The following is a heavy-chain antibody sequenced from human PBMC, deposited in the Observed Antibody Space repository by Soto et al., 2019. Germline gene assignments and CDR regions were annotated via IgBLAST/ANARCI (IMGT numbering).Heavy chain of an antibody. CDR1: GGSFSGYY. D-gene: IGHD1-7*01. CDR2: MNHSGST. J-gene: IGHJ4*02. CDR3: ARGSWNWNFRYFDY. Sequence: SETLSLTCAVYGGSFSGYYWSWSRQPPGKGLEWVGEMNHSGSTNYNPSLKSRVTISVDTSKNQFSLKLSSVTAADTAVYYYARGSWNWNFRYFDYWGQGTLVTVSS. V-gene: IGHV4-34*01.